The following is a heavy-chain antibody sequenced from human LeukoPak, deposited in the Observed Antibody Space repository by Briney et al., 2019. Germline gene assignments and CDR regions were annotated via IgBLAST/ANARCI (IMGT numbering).Heavy chain of an antibody. D-gene: IGHD3-22*01. V-gene: IGHV3-23*01. CDR3: ARARPWDSSRSYYFGMDV. Sequence: GGSLRLSCEASGFTFSSYAIRWVRQAPGTGLEWVSSIPGSGGATYYADAVRGRFSISRDSSKNTVYLQMNSLRDEDTAVYYCARARPWDSSRSYYFGMDVWGHGTTVTVSS. J-gene: IGHJ6*02. CDR1: GFTFSSYA. CDR2: IPGSGGAT.